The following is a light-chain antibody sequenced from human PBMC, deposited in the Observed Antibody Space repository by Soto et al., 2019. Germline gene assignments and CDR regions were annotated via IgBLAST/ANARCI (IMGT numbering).Light chain of an antibody. V-gene: IGLV2-14*03. Sequence: QSLLTQPASVSGSPGQSITISCTGTSSDVGGYNYVSWYQRHPGKAPKLMIFDVSNRPSGVSNRFSGSKSANTASLTISGLQAEDEADYFCSSYTSSTTPYVFGTGTKVTVL. CDR3: SSYTSSTTPYV. J-gene: IGLJ1*01. CDR2: DVS. CDR1: SSDVGGYNY.